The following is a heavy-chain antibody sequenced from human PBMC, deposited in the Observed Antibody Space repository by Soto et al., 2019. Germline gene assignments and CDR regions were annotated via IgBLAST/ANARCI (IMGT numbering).Heavy chain of an antibody. CDR1: GFTFSTYG. Sequence: QVQLVESGGGVVQPGRSLRLSCVASGFTFSTYGMHWVRQAPGKGLEWVANIWYDGSIQYYADSVKGRFTISRDNTKYTLYLQMNSLRAEDTAVYFCAREGFYDSTGYFDYWGQGTLVTVSS. V-gene: IGHV3-33*01. D-gene: IGHD3-22*01. CDR3: AREGFYDSTGYFDY. CDR2: IWYDGSIQ. J-gene: IGHJ4*02.